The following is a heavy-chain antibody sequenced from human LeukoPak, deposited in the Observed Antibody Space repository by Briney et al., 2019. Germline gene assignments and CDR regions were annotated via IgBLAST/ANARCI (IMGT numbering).Heavy chain of an antibody. CDR3: ARAFLTGSLIEKDY. D-gene: IGHD3-9*01. CDR1: GYTFTGYY. Sequence: GASVKVSCKASGYTFTGYYMHWGRQAPGQGLEWMGWINPNSGGTNYAQKFQGRVTMTRDTSISTAYMALSRLRSDDTAVYYCARAFLTGSLIEKDYWGQGTLVTVSS. V-gene: IGHV1-2*02. CDR2: INPNSGGT. J-gene: IGHJ4*02.